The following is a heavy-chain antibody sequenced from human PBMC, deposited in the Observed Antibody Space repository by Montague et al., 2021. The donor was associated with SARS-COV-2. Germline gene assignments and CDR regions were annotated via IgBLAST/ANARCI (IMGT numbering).Heavy chain of an antibody. Sequence: SLRLSCAASGFTFDDYAIHWVRQAPGKGLEWVSGINCSGGSIDYAESVKGRFTISRDNAKNSLYLQMNSLRAEDTALYYCAKDMVAAVTTGYFSDWGQGALVTVSS. CDR3: AKDMVAAVTTGYFSD. V-gene: IGHV3-9*01. D-gene: IGHD2-15*01. CDR2: INCSGGSI. CDR1: GFTFDDYA. J-gene: IGHJ4*02.